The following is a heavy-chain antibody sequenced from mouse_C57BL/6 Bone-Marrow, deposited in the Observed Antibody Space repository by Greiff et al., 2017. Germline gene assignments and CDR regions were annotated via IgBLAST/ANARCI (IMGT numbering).Heavy chain of an antibody. Sequence: VQLQQSGAELVKPGASVKMSCKASGYTFTSYWITWVKQRPGQGLEWIEDIYPGSGSTNYNEKFKSKATLTVDTSSSTAYMQLSSLTSEDSAVYYCARNGSRSYWYFDVWGTGTTVTVSS. D-gene: IGHD1-1*01. CDR2: IYPGSGST. J-gene: IGHJ1*03. CDR1: GYTFTSYW. CDR3: ARNGSRSYWYFDV. V-gene: IGHV1-55*01.